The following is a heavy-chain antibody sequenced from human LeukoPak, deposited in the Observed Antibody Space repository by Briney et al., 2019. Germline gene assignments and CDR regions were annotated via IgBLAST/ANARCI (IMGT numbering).Heavy chain of an antibody. D-gene: IGHD6-19*01. Sequence: ASVKVSCKASGYMFTTSFMHWVRQAPGQGLEWMGVINPSGTSTDYAQKFQGRVTITADESTSTAYMELSSLRSEDTAVYYCARGVSSGPFDYWGQGTLVTVSS. CDR1: GYMFTTSF. CDR3: ARGVSSGPFDY. V-gene: IGHV1-46*01. CDR2: INPSGTST. J-gene: IGHJ4*02.